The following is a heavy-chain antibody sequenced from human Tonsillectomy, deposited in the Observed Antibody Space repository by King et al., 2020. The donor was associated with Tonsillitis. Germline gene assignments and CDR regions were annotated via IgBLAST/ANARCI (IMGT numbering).Heavy chain of an antibody. CDR1: GYTFTAYY. Sequence: QLVQSGAEVKKPGASVKVSCKASGYTFTAYYIHWVRQAPGQGLELMGWINPDSGGTNYAQNFQGRVTMTRDTSISTAYMELTRLRSDDTAVYYCARDAVVCSGTSCPLAYWGQGTLVTVSS. D-gene: IGHD2-2*01. V-gene: IGHV1-2*02. CDR3: ARDAVVCSGTSCPLAY. J-gene: IGHJ4*02. CDR2: INPDSGGT.